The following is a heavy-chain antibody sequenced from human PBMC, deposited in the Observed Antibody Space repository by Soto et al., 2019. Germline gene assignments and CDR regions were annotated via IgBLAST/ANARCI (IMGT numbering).Heavy chain of an antibody. Sequence: SETLSLTCTVSGGSISSYYWSWLRQPPGKGLEWIGYIYYSGSPNYNPSLKSRVTISVDTSKNQFSLKLSSVTAADTDVYYCAAGGGLPRYYWGQGTLVTVS. D-gene: IGHD5-12*01. J-gene: IGHJ4*02. V-gene: IGHV4-59*12. CDR2: IYYSGSP. CDR3: AAGGGLPRYY. CDR1: GGSISSYY.